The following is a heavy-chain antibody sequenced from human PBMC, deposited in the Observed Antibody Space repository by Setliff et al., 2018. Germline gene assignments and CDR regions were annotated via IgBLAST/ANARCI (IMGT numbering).Heavy chain of an antibody. CDR2: IHYSGST. CDR3: ARASVVHAIAVGY. CDR1: GGSINSGSYF. D-gene: IGHD2-15*01. J-gene: IGHJ4*02. Sequence: SETLSLTCTVSGGSINSGSYFWAWIRQPPGKGLEWIGSIHYSGSTYYNPSLKSRVTMSVDTSKNQFSLNLTSVTAADTAVYYCARASVVHAIAVGYWGQGTLVTVSS. V-gene: IGHV4-39*01.